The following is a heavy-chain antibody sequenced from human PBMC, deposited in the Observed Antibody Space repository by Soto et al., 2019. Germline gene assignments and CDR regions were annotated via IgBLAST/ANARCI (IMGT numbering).Heavy chain of an antibody. V-gene: IGHV3-73*01. Sequence: SGAPRGGTVSRSAMHSVRQDSGKGLEWVGRIRSKTNGYAKAYAASVKGRFTISRDDSKNTAYLEMNSLKTEDTAVYYCTTEWLSKRDAFDIWGQRTIVSVSS. J-gene: IGHJ3*02. CDR1: GGTVSRSA. CDR2: IRSKTNGYAK. D-gene: IGHD3-3*01. CDR3: TTEWLSKRDAFDI.